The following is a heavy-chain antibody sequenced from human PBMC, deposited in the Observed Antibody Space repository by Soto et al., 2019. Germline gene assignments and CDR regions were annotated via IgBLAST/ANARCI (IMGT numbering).Heavy chain of an antibody. D-gene: IGHD2-21*02. CDR2: IYYSGRT. Sequence: KTSETLSLTCIVSGESISSNSYYWGWIRQPPGKGLEWIGSIYYSGRTYYNPSFKSRVTISIDTSKNQFSLKLSSVTATDTAVYYCARQRTTVVTQAYFDHWGQGALVTVSS. V-gene: IGHV4-39*01. CDR1: GESISSNSYY. CDR3: ARQRTTVVTQAYFDH. J-gene: IGHJ4*02.